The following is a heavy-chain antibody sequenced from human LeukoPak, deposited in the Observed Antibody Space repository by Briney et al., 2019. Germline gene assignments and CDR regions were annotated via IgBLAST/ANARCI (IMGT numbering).Heavy chain of an antibody. D-gene: IGHD3-3*01. CDR3: ARVFSGSGSTGSFDY. J-gene: IGHJ4*02. CDR2: IWSDGSGE. V-gene: IGHV3-33*01. Sequence: PGRSLRLSCAASGFTFSSHAMHWVRQAPGKGLEWVAVIWSDGSGEYYAESVKGRFTISRDNSKITLYLYVDSLRAEDTAVYYCARVFSGSGSTGSFDYWGQGTLVTVSS. CDR1: GFTFSSHA.